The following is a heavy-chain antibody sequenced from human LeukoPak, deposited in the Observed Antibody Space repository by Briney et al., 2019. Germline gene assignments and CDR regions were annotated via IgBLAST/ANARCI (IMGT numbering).Heavy chain of an antibody. J-gene: IGHJ4*02. Sequence: WASVKVSCKASGYTFTSYDINWVRQATGQGLEWMGWMNPDSGNTGCAQKFQGRVTMTRNTSISTAYMELSSLRSEDTAVYYCASDGSSLAGGLDWGQGTLVTVSS. V-gene: IGHV1-8*01. CDR2: MNPDSGNT. CDR1: GYTFTSYD. CDR3: ASDGSSLAGGLD. D-gene: IGHD6-6*01.